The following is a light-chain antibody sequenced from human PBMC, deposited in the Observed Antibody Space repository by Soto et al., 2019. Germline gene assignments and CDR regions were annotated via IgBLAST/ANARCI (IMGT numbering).Light chain of an antibody. V-gene: IGLV2-14*03. Sequence: QSALTQPASESGSPGQSITISCTGTSSDIGSYNYVSWYQRHPGRAPKLLIYDVSYRPSGVSDRFSGSKSGYTASLTISGXXXXXXADYYCSSYSGTYTVFGGGTKLTVL. CDR3: SSYSGTYTV. CDR1: SSDIGSYNY. J-gene: IGLJ2*01. CDR2: DVS.